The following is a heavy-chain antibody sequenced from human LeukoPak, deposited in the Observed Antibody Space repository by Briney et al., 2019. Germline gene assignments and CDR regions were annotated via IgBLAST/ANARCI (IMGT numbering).Heavy chain of an antibody. D-gene: IGHD1-1*01. CDR1: GDTFTGFD. J-gene: IGHJ3*02. Sequence: ASVRVSCKASGDTFTGFDMHWVRQAPGQPGEWMGWMNPNSGGTNNAQKVQGRMSRTTDTSISAAYMEPRRLSSYRTAVSYCAKYKYTHADAFDIWGQGTMVTVSS. V-gene: IGHV1-2*02. CDR2: MNPNSGGT. CDR3: AKYKYTHADAFDI.